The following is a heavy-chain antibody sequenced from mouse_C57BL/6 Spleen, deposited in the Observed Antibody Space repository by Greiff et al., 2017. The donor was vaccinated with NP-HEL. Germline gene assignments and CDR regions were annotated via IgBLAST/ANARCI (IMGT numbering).Heavy chain of an antibody. CDR1: GYAFSSSW. CDR3: ARRDYGSSYYFDY. Sequence: LQESGPELVKPGASVKISCKASGYAFSSSWMNWVKQRPGKGLEWIGRIYPGDGDTNYNGKFKGKATLTADKSSSTAYMQLSSLTSEDSAVYFCARRDYGSSYYFDYWGQGTTLTVSS. J-gene: IGHJ2*01. CDR2: IYPGDGDT. D-gene: IGHD1-1*01. V-gene: IGHV1-82*01.